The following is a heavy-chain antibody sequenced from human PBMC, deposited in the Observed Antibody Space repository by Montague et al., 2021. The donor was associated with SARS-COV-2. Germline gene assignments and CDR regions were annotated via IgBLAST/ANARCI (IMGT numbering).Heavy chain of an antibody. D-gene: IGHD3-10*01. V-gene: IGHV4-34*01. CDR1: GGSFSGYC. CDR2: IYLSGST. Sequence: SETLSLTCAVYGGSFSGYCWSWIRQPPGKGLEWIGEIYLSGSTNYNPSLKRRVTISVDTSKHQFSLKLSSVTAADTAVYYCARARYYGSGTSLGMDVWGQGTTVTVSS. CDR3: ARARYYGSGTSLGMDV. J-gene: IGHJ6*02.